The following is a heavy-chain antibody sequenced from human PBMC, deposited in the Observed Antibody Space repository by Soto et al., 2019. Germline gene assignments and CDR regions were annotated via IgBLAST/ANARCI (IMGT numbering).Heavy chain of an antibody. J-gene: IGHJ4*02. D-gene: IGHD3-22*01. CDR1: GGSISSGGYY. Sequence: QVQLQESGPGLVKPSQTLSLTCTVSGGSISSGGYYWSWIRQHPGKGLEWIGYIYYSGRTYYNPSLRSRVTISVDTDTNQFSLKLSSVNAADTAVYYCAREGDYDSSGIDYWGQGPLVTVSS. V-gene: IGHV4-31*03. CDR3: AREGDYDSSGIDY. CDR2: IYYSGRT.